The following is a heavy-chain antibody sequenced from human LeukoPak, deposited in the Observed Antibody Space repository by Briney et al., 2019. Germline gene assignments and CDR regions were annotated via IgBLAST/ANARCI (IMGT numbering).Heavy chain of an antibody. CDR3: ARHIVGLGMDV. D-gene: IGHD2-15*01. V-gene: IGHV3-48*03. CDR2: ISSSGITI. CDR1: GFTFSSYE. Sequence: GGSLRLSCAASGFTFSSYEMNWVRQAPGKGLEWVSYISSSGITIYYADSVKGRFTISRDNAKNSLYLQMNSLRAEDTAVYYCARHIVGLGMDVWGQGTTVSVSS. J-gene: IGHJ6*02.